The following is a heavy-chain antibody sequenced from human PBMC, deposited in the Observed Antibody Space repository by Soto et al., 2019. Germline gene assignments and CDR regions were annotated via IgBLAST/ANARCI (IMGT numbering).Heavy chain of an antibody. CDR2: IITIFRTP. CDR3: ARDKDREQLGGNYYYALDV. Sequence: QVQLVQSGAEVKKPGSSVKVSCKASGDTFRSFAISWVRQAPGQGLEWMGGIITIFRTPKYAQKFQGRVTTTADEFTSTAYIELSSLRSDDTAVYYGARDKDREQLGGNYYYALDVWGQGTTVIVSS. J-gene: IGHJ6*02. V-gene: IGHV1-69*12. D-gene: IGHD1-1*01. CDR1: GDTFRSFA.